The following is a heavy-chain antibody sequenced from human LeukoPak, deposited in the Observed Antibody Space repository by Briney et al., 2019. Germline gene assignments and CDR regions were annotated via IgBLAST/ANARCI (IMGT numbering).Heavy chain of an antibody. J-gene: IGHJ5*02. CDR3: ARRKIAVAGTGTNWFDP. Sequence: SVKVSCKASGGTFSSYAISWVRQAPGQGLEWMGGIIPIFGTANYAQKFQGRVTITADESTGTAYMELSSLRSEDTAVYYCARRKIAVAGTGTNWFDPWGQGTLVTVSS. D-gene: IGHD6-19*01. V-gene: IGHV1-69*13. CDR1: GGTFSSYA. CDR2: IIPIFGTA.